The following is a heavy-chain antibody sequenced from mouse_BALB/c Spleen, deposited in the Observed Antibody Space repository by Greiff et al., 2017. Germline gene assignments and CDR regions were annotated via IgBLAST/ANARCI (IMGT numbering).Heavy chain of an antibody. CDR1: GFSLTGYG. CDR3: ARGIYYDYVSWFAY. Sequence: QVHVKQSGPGLVAPSQSLSITCTVSGFSLTGYGVNWVRQPPGKGLEWLGMIWGDGSTDYNSALKSRLSISKDNSKSQVFLKMNSLQTDDTARYYCARGIYYDYVSWFAYWGQGTLVTVSA. D-gene: IGHD2-4*01. V-gene: IGHV2-6-7*01. CDR2: IWGDGST. J-gene: IGHJ3*01.